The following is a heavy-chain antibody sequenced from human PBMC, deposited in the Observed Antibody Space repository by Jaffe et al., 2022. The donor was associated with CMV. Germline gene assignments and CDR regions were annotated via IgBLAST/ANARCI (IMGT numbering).Heavy chain of an antibody. J-gene: IGHJ4*02. D-gene: IGHD5-18*01. CDR3: AKGTRVIQLWSPRVE. CDR1: GFTFSSYG. CDR2: ISYDGSNK. Sequence: QVQLVESGGGVVQPGRSLRLSCAASGFTFSSYGMHWVRQAPGKGLEWVAVISYDGSNKYYADSVKGRFTISRDNSKNTLYLQMNSLRAEDTAVYYCAKGTRVIQLWSPRVEWGQGTLVTVSS. V-gene: IGHV3-30*18.